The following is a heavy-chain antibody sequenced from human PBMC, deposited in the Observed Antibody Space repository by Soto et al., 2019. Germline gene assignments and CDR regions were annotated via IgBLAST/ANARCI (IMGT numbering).Heavy chain of an antibody. J-gene: IGHJ4*02. Sequence: GGSLRLSCAASGLTFSSYGMHWVRQAPGKGLEWVAIISYDGSNTYYADSVKGRFTISRDNSKNTLYLQMNSLRAEDTSVYYCAKEGGLSGSYYISSSYYFDYWGQGNLVPVSS. D-gene: IGHD1-26*01. CDR1: GLTFSSYG. CDR3: AKEGGLSGSYYISSSYYFDY. CDR2: ISYDGSNT. V-gene: IGHV3-30*18.